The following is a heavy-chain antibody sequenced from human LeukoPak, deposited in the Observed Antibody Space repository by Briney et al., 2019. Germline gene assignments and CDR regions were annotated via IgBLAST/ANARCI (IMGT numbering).Heavy chain of an antibody. D-gene: IGHD6-13*01. CDR3: ARAGRSAGTSGLVVY. Sequence: GGSLRLSCAASGFTVSSNYMSWVRQAPGKGQEWVSVIYSGGSTYYADSVKGRFTISRDNSKKTLYLQMNSLRAEDTVVYYCARAGRSAGTSGLVVYWGQGTLVTVSS. CDR2: IYSGGST. J-gene: IGHJ4*02. CDR1: GFTVSSNY. V-gene: IGHV3-53*01.